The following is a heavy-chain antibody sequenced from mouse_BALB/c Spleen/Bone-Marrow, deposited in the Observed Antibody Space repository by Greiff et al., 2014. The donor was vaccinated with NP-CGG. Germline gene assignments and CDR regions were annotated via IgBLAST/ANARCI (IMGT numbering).Heavy chain of an antibody. J-gene: IGHJ1*01. D-gene: IGHD2-10*01. V-gene: IGHV1-14*01. CDR1: GYTFTSYI. CDR3: ARPATYYGNFYWYFDV. CDR2: INPYNDGT. Sequence: VQLKESGPELVKPGASVKMSCKASGYTFTSYIMHWVKQKPGQGLEWIGYINPYNDGTKYNEKFKGKATLTSDKSSSTAYMELSSLTSEDPAVYYCARPATYYGNFYWYFDVWGAGTTVTVSS.